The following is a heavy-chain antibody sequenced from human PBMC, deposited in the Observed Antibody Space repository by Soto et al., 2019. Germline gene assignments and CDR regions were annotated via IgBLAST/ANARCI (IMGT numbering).Heavy chain of an antibody. CDR1: GFPFSAFS. Sequence: PGGSLRLSCASSGFPFSAFSMNWVRQAPGKGLEWVAYICSSGSTIYYADSVKGRFTISRDNAKTSLYLQMDSLRDEDTAVYYCAREGGRHCSPSRCYNAFDIWGQGTTVTVSS. J-gene: IGHJ3*02. D-gene: IGHD2-15*01. V-gene: IGHV3-48*02. CDR3: AREGGRHCSPSRCYNAFDI. CDR2: ICSSGSTI.